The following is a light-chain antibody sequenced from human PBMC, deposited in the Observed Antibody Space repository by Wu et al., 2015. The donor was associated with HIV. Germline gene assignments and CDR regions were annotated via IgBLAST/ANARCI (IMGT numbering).Light chain of an antibody. CDR1: QSVASF. Sequence: EIVLTQFPATLSLSPGERATLSCRASQSVASFLAWYQQKPGQAPRLLIYDASNRATGIPARFSGSGSGTDITLTISSLEPEDFAVYYCQQRRYWPLYTFGQGTKLEIK. CDR3: QQRRYWPLYT. CDR2: DAS. J-gene: IGKJ2*01. V-gene: IGKV3-11*01.